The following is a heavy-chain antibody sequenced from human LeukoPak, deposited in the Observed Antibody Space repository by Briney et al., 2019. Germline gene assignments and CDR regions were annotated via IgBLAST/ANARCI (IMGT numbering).Heavy chain of an antibody. CDR1: GFTFSNAG. CDR3: TTYVGAYSNWGDYYYYYMDV. Sequence: PGGSLRLSCAASGFTFSNAGMSWVRQAPGKGLEWVGRIKSKTDSGTTDYAAPVKGRFTISREDSKNTLYLQMNSLKTEDTAVYYCTTYVGAYSNWGDYYYYYMDVWGKGTTVTVSS. D-gene: IGHD4-11*01. CDR2: IKSKTDSGTT. J-gene: IGHJ6*03. V-gene: IGHV3-15*01.